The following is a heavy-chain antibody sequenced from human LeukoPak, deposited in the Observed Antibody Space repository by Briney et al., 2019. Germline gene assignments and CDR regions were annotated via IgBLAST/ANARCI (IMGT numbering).Heavy chain of an antibody. Sequence: PGGSLRLSCAASGFTFSSYAMSWVRQAPGKVLEWVSAISGSGGSTYYADSVKGRFTISRDNSKNTLYLQMNSLRAEDTAVYYCAKMKGHPLPKYYMDVWGQGTTVTVSS. CDR3: AKMKGHPLPKYYMDV. J-gene: IGHJ6*01. V-gene: IGHV3-23*01. CDR1: GFTFSSYA. CDR2: ISGSGGST. D-gene: IGHD1-26*01.